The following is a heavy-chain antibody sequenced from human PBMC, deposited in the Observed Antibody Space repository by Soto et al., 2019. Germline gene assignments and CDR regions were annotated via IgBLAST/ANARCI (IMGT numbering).Heavy chain of an antibody. CDR1: AGSINRGGYY. V-gene: IGHV4-31*03. J-gene: IGHJ6*02. CDR2: LYYSGST. Sequence: QVQLQESGPGLVKPSQTLSLTCTVSAGSINRGGYYWNWIRQHPGKGLEWIGYLYYSGSTYYNPSLQRRVTSSVDTSQTQFSLTVGSVTAANTAVYYCAGDERMSGMDVWGQGTKVTVSS. CDR3: AGDERMSGMDV.